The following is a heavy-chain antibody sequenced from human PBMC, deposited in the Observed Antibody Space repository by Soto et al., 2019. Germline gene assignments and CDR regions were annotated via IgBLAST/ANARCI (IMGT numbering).Heavy chain of an antibody. CDR2: INPNSGGT. V-gene: IGHV1-2*04. J-gene: IGHJ6*02. D-gene: IGHD2-2*01. Sequence: ASVKVSCKASGYTFTGYYMHWVRQAPGQGLEWMGWINPNSGGTNYAQKFQGWVTMTRDTSISTAYMERSRLRSDDTAVYYCARRTNGYCSSTSCSNYGMDVWGQGTTVTVSS. CDR3: ARRTNGYCSSTSCSNYGMDV. CDR1: GYTFTGYY.